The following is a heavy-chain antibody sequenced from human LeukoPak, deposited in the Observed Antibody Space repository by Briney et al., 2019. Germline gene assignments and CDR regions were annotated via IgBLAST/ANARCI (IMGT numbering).Heavy chain of an antibody. CDR3: ARRPSPGYFQH. CDR1: GGSFSGYY. D-gene: IGHD2-2*01. V-gene: IGHV4-34*01. J-gene: IGHJ1*01. Sequence: SETPSLTCAVYGGSFSGYYWSWIRQPPGKGLEWIGSIYYSGSTYYNPSLKSRVTISVDTSKNQFSLKVSSVTAADTAVYYCARRPSPGYFQHWGQGTLVTVSS. CDR2: IYYSGST.